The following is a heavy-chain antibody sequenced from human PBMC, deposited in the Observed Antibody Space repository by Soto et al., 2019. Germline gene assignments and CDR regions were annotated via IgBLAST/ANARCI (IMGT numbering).Heavy chain of an antibody. CDR3: ARSIAGAGLFDY. D-gene: IGHD6-19*01. V-gene: IGHV4-59*01. CDR2: IYYSGST. Sequence: QVQLQESGPGLVKPSETLSLTCTVSGGSISSYYWSWIRQPPGKGLEWIGYIYYSGSTNYNPSLKRRVTISVDTSQHQFCLKLSSVTAADTAVYYCARSIAGAGLFDYWGQGTLVTVSS. J-gene: IGHJ4*02. CDR1: GGSISSYY.